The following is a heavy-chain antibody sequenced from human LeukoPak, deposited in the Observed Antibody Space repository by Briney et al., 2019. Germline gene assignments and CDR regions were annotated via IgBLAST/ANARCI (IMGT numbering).Heavy chain of an antibody. CDR2: IYHSGST. J-gene: IGHJ3*02. V-gene: IGHV4-4*02. Sequence: SGTLSLTCAVSGGSISSSNWWSWVRQPPGKGLEWIGEIYHSGSTNYNPSLKSRVTISVDKSKNQFSLKLSSVTAADTAVYYCASLRWYYDSSGYYANHDAFDIWGQGTMVTVSS. CDR3: ASLRWYYDSSGYYANHDAFDI. CDR1: GGSISSSNW. D-gene: IGHD3-22*01.